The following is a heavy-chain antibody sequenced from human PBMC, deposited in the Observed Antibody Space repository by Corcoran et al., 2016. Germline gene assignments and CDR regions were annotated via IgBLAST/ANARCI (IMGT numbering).Heavy chain of an antibody. CDR3: ARVLDTTGAAFDF. CDR2: IYSGGST. J-gene: IGHJ3*01. V-gene: IGHV3-53*01. D-gene: IGHD5-18*01. Sequence: EVQLVESGGGVIQPGGSLRLSCAASGFIISNDYMSWVRQAPGRGLEWVSSIYSGGSTYYADSVKGRFTISRDNSKSTLYLQMNNLRAEDTAVYYCARVLDTTGAAFDFRGQGTMVTVSS. CDR1: GFIISNDY.